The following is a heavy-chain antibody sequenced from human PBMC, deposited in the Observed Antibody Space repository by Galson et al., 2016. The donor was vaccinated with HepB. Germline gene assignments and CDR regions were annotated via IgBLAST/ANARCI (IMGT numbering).Heavy chain of an antibody. V-gene: IGHV4-61*01. CDR1: GGSVKSGNFY. J-gene: IGHJ6*02. Sequence: SETLSLTCSVSGGSVKSGNFYWTWIRQSPGKGLEWIGYVYDSETANYNPSLNGRVTISIDTSKNQFSLKLTSVTAADTAVYYCARDFYNNRWHVTGATRGRNVDGMDVWGHGTTVTVSS. D-gene: IGHD1-1*01. CDR3: ARDFYNNRWHVTGATRGRNVDGMDV. CDR2: VYDSETA.